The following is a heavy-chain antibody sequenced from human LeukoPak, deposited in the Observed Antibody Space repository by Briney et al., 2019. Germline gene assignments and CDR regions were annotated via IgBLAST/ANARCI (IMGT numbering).Heavy chain of an antibody. V-gene: IGHV3-33*01. J-gene: IGHJ4*02. CDR3: ARSQSSSLIDY. Sequence: GRSLRLSCAASGFSFSAYGVHWVRQAPGKGLEWVAVIWYDGSSKDYADSVKGRFTLSRDNSKNTLYLQMNSLTVEDTAVYYCARSQSSSLIDYWGREPWSPSPQ. CDR2: IWYDGSSK. CDR1: GFSFSAYG. D-gene: IGHD6-13*01.